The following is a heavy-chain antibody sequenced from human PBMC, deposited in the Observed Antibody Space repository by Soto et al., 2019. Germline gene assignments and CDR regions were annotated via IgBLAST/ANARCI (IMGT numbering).Heavy chain of an antibody. D-gene: IGHD3-10*01. Sequence: GGSLRLSCTGSGFTFSSSTMTWVRQGPGKGLEWVSSISSSSSYIYFADSLKGRFTISRDNAKNSLYLQMNSLRAEDTAVYYCARDIGELSAVCGKRTQGTVSS. CDR3: ARDIGELSAV. J-gene: IGHJ6*04. CDR1: GFTFSSST. CDR2: ISSSSSYI. V-gene: IGHV3-21*06.